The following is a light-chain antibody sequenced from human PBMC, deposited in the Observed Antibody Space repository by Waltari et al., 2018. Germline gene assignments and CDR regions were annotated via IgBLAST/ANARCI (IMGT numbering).Light chain of an antibody. CDR2: EVT. V-gene: IGLV2-23*02. CDR3: CSYAGLGIYV. J-gene: IGLJ1*01. CDR1: SSAVGNYNL. Sequence: QSGLTQPASVSGSPGQSITISCTGTSSAVGNYNLVSWYQQYPGKAPKPMVYEVTKRTSGVSDRFSGSKSGNTASLTIYGLQSEDEADYYCCSYAGLGIYVFGTGTKVTVL.